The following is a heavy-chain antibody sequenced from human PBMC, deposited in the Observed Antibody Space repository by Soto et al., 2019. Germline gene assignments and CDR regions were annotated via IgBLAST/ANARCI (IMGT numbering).Heavy chain of an antibody. Sequence: EVQLLESGGGLVQPGGSLRLSCAASGFTFSSYAMSWVRQAPGKGLEWVSAISGSGGSTYYADSVKGRFTISRDNSKNTLYLQMNSLKAEDTAVYYCARGYSSGWYQSFDYWGQGTLVTVSS. J-gene: IGHJ4*02. CDR3: ARGYSSGWYQSFDY. CDR1: GFTFSSYA. D-gene: IGHD6-19*01. CDR2: ISGSGGST. V-gene: IGHV3-23*01.